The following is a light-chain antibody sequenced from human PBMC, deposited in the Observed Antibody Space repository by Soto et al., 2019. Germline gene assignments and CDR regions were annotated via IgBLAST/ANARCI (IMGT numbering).Light chain of an antibody. J-gene: IGLJ3*02. CDR1: SSDVGNYNL. CDR3: CSYVGNSPWV. Sequence: QSALTQPASVSGSPGQSITISCTGASSDVGNYNLVSWYQQHPGKAPKLIIYEGSKRPSGVSNRFSGSKSGNTASLTISGLQAEDEADYYCCSYVGNSPWVFRGGTKVTVL. CDR2: EGS. V-gene: IGLV2-23*01.